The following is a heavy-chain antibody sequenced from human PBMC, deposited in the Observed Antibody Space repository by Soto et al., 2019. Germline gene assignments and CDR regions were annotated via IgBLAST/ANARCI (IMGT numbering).Heavy chain of an antibody. D-gene: IGHD3-10*01. V-gene: IGHV4-59*01. Sequence: PSETLSLTCTVSGGSTTSDYWSWIRQPPGKGLEWLGYIFHSLGAKYNPSLGSRGAISLDTSKNQLSLSLRSVTAADTAIYFCVRDLNGSGDYWGQGTLVTVSS. J-gene: IGHJ4*02. CDR2: IFHSLGA. CDR3: VRDLNGSGDY. CDR1: GGSTTSDY.